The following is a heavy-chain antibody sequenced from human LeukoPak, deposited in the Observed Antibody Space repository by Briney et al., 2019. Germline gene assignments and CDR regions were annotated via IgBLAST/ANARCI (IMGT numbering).Heavy chain of an antibody. Sequence: GGSLRLSCAASGFTFSSYAMSWVRQAPGKGLEWVSAISGSGGSTYYADSVKGRFTISRDNSKNTLYLQMNSLRAEDTAVYYCAKDRSSSVVGDYFDYWGQGTLVTVSS. V-gene: IGHV3-23*01. CDR2: ISGSGGST. D-gene: IGHD6-13*01. CDR1: GFTFSSYA. J-gene: IGHJ4*02. CDR3: AKDRSSSVVGDYFDY.